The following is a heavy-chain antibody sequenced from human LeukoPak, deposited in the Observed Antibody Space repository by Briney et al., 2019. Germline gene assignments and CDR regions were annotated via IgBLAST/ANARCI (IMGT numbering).Heavy chain of an antibody. CDR3: ARRGERRRNSNILEI. J-gene: IGHJ3*02. CDR2: IYYSGST. Sequence: PSETLSLPCTVSGGSISSYYWSGSRQPPGKGLEWIGYIYYSGSTTYNPSLNSRVTMSVDSSRNQFSLKLVSVTAADTAVYYCARRGERRRNSNILEIWGQGTMVGVSS. V-gene: IGHV4-59*08. CDR1: GGSISSYY. D-gene: IGHD1-1*01.